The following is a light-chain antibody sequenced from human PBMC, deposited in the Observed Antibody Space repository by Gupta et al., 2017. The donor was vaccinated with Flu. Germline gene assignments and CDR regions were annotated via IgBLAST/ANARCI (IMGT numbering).Light chain of an antibody. J-gene: IGKJ4*01. V-gene: IGKV3-15*01. CDR2: AAS. CDR3: QQHNHWPNA. Sequence: EILMTQSPATLSLSPGESATLSCRTNQGVSVNLAWYQQKLGQAPRLLIYAASTRGTGVPARFSGSGSGTKFTLTITILQSEEVAVYYCQQHNHWPNAFGRGTKVEIK. CDR1: QGVSVN.